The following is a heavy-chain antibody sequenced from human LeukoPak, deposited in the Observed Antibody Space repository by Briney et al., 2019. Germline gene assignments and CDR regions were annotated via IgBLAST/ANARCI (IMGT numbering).Heavy chain of an antibody. D-gene: IGHD1-26*01. V-gene: IGHV1-8*01. CDR1: GYTFTSYD. Sequence: ASVKVSCTASGYTFTSYDINWVRQATGQGLEWMGWMNLNSGNTGYAQKFQGRVTMTRNTSISTAYMELSSLRSEDTAVYYCARGGELPLNYYYYYMDVWGKGTTVTVSS. CDR2: MNLNSGNT. J-gene: IGHJ6*03. CDR3: ARGGELPLNYYYYYMDV.